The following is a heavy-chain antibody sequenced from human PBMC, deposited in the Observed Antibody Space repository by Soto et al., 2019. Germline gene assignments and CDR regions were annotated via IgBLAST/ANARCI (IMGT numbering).Heavy chain of an antibody. CDR1: GFTFSSYD. CDR2: IGTAGDT. D-gene: IGHD3-3*01. V-gene: IGHV3-13*01. CDR3: ARGVYYDFWSGGSDYYYGMDV. Sequence: PGGSLRLSCAASGFTFSSYDMHWVRQATGKGLEWVSAIGTAGDTYYPGSVKGRFTISRENAKNSLYLQMNSLRAGDTAVYYCARGVYYDFWSGGSDYYYGMDVWGQGTTVPVSS. J-gene: IGHJ6*02.